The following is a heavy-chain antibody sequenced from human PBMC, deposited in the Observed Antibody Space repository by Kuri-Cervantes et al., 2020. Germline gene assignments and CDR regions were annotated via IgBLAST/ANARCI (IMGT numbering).Heavy chain of an antibody. CDR3: AKETRGELELRWYFDL. CDR2: ISGSGGST. J-gene: IGHJ2*01. CDR1: GFTFSRHW. D-gene: IGHD1-7*01. V-gene: IGHV3-23*01. Sequence: GESLKISCGASGFTFSRHWMNWVRQAPGKGLEWVSAISGSGGSTYYADSVKGRFTISRDNSKNTLYLQMNSLRAEDTAVYYCAKETRGELELRWYFDLWGRGTLVTVSS.